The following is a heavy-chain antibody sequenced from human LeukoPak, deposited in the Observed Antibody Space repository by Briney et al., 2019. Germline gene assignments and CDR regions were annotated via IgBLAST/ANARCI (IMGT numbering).Heavy chain of an antibody. D-gene: IGHD2-15*01. V-gene: IGHV5-51*01. J-gene: IGHJ4*02. CDR1: GYSFTNYG. CDR3: ARRSGSGGDHPDC. Sequence: GESLKISCEASGYSFTNYGIAWVRQMPGKGLEWMAMIYPGDSDTRYSPSFQGQVTISADKSISTAYLQWSSLKASDTAIYYCARRSGSGGDHPDCWGQGTLVTVSS. CDR2: IYPGDSDT.